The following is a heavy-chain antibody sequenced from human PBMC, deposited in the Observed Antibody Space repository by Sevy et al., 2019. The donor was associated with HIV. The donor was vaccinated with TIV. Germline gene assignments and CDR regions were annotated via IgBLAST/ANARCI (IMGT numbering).Heavy chain of an antibody. J-gene: IGHJ6*02. CDR2: IVVGSGNT. CDR3: AADYIVVVPAAFYGMDV. D-gene: IGHD2-2*01. Sequence: ASVKVSCKASGFTFTSSAVQWVRQARGQRLEWIGWIVVGSGNTNYAQKFQERVTITRDMSTSTAYMGLSSLRSEDTAVYYCAADYIVVVPAAFYGMDVWGQGTTVTVSS. V-gene: IGHV1-58*01. CDR1: GFTFTSSA.